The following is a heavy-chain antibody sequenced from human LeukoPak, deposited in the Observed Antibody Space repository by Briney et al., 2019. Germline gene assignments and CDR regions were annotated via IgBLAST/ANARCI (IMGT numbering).Heavy chain of an antibody. CDR3: ARDPAWGAFDI. J-gene: IGHJ3*02. Sequence: GGSLRLSCAASGFTFTTYAVNWARQAPGKVLESVASIKPDGSEKYYVDSVKGRFTISRDNAKNSLYLQMNSLRAEDTALYYCARDPAWGAFDIWGQGTMATVSS. CDR2: IKPDGSEK. D-gene: IGHD7-27*01. CDR1: GFTFTTYA. V-gene: IGHV3-7*01.